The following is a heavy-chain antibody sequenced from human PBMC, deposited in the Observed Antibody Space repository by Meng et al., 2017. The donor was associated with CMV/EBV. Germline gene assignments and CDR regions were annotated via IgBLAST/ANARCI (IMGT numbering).Heavy chain of an antibody. CDR1: GFTFSSYG. D-gene: IGHD6-13*01. J-gene: IGHJ5*02. Sequence: GESLKISCAASGFTFSSYGMHWVRQAPGKGLEWVAFIRYDGSNKYYADSVKGRFTISRDNSKNTLYLQMNSLRAEDTAVYYCAKGIAAAVPNWFDPWGQGTLVTVSS. CDR3: AKGIAAAVPNWFDP. V-gene: IGHV3-30*02. CDR2: IRYDGSNK.